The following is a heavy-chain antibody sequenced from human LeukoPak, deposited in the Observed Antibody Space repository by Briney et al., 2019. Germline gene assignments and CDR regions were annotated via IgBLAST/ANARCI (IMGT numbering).Heavy chain of an antibody. J-gene: IGHJ3*02. CDR3: ARRNEYQLPSHDAFDI. D-gene: IGHD2-2*01. V-gene: IGHV5-51*01. CDR1: GYSFTSYW. CDR2: IYPGDSET. Sequence: GESLKISCKGSGYSFTSYWIGWVRQMPGKGLEWMGIIYPGDSETRYRPSFQGQVTISADKSISTAYLQWSSLKASDTAMYYCARRNEYQLPSHDAFDIWGQGTMVTVSS.